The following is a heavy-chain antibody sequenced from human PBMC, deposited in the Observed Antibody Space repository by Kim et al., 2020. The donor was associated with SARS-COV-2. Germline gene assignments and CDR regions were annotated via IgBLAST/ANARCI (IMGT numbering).Heavy chain of an antibody. Sequence: GGSLRLSCAVSGIPFSNAWFNWVRQAPGKGLEWVGRIKSKSDGGTADLAAPVKGRFAISRDDSKNTLYLLMNSLRTDDSAVYSCTTVSIRWGQGTLVTVS. CDR2: IKSKSDGGTA. J-gene: IGHJ4*02. CDR3: TTVSIR. CDR1: GIPFSNAW. V-gene: IGHV3-15*01. D-gene: IGHD2-21*01.